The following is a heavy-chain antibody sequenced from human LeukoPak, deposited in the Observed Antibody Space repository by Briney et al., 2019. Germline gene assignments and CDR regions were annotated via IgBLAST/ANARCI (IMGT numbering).Heavy chain of an antibody. D-gene: IGHD5-12*01. J-gene: IGHJ4*02. CDR3: ASARSLYGYSCYDEPYFDS. Sequence: GGSLRLSCAASGFTVSSNHMSWVRQAPGKGLECVSVMNSGGDTYYADSVKGRFTFSRDNSKNPLYLQMNSLRAEDTAVYYCASARSLYGYSCYDEPYFDSWGQGTLVTVSS. CDR2: MNSGGDT. CDR1: GFTVSSNH. V-gene: IGHV3-66*02.